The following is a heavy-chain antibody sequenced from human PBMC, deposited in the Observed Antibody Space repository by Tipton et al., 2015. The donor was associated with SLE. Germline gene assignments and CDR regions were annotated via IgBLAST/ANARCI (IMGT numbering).Heavy chain of an antibody. D-gene: IGHD6-19*01. V-gene: IGHV3-30-3*01. CDR1: GFTFSSYA. Sequence: SLRLSCAASGFTFSSYAMHWVRQAPGKGLEWVAVISYDGSNKYYADSVKGRFTISRDNSKNTLYLQMNSLRAEDTAVYYCAKDRPGIGIAVASNFDYWGQGTLVTVSS. J-gene: IGHJ4*02. CDR2: ISYDGSNK. CDR3: AKDRPGIGIAVASNFDY.